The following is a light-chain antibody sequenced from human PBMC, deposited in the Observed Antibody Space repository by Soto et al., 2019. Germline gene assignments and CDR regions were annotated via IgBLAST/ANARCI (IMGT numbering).Light chain of an antibody. CDR3: QHYHNWPPGT. CDR1: QSVSSN. J-gene: IGKJ3*01. CDR2: GAS. V-gene: IGKV3-15*01. Sequence: EIVMTQSPATLSVSPGDRATLSCRASQSVSSNLAWYQQKPGQAPRLLIYGASTRATGIPARFSGSGSGTELTLTISSMQSEDFAVYYYQHYHNWPPGTFGHGTKVDIK.